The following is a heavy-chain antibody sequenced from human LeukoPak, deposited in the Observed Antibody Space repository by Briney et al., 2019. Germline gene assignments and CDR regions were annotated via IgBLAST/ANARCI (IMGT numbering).Heavy chain of an antibody. D-gene: IGHD5-12*01. V-gene: IGHV4-59*12. Sequence: PSETLSLTCTVSGGAINSYHWTWIRQPPGKGVGWIASIYYIGSPKYNPSLESRVTISVDTSNNQFSLKVNSLTAADTAVYYCARVYSGYDAEIDYWGQGTLVTVSS. CDR2: IYYIGSP. J-gene: IGHJ4*02. CDR3: ARVYSGYDAEIDY. CDR1: GGAINSYH.